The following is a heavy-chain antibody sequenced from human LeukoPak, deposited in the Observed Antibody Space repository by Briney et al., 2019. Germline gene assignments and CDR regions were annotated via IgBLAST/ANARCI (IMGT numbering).Heavy chain of an antibody. CDR3: ATGDYGDYDRDFDY. J-gene: IGHJ4*02. V-gene: IGHV3-48*04. CDR2: ISSSGSTI. D-gene: IGHD4-17*01. Sequence: GGSLRLSCTASGFTFSGYWMNWVRQAPGKGLEWVSYISSSGSTIYYADSVKGRFTISRDNAKNSLYLQMNSLRAEDTAVYYCATGDYGDYDRDFDYWGQGTLVTVSS. CDR1: GFTFSGYW.